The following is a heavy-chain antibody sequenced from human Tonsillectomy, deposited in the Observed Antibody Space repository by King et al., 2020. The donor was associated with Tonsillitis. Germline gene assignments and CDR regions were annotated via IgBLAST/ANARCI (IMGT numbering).Heavy chain of an antibody. CDR1: GFTVSNNY. CDR2: IYNGGST. D-gene: IGHD1-26*01. Sequence: VQLVESGGGLVQPGGSLRLSCAASGFTVSNNYMSWVRQAPGKGLEWVSVIYNGGSTYYADSVKGRFTISRHNSKNTLYLQMNSLRAEDTAVYYCASGAAYYYYGMGVWGQGTTVTVSS. CDR3: ASGAAYYYYGMGV. J-gene: IGHJ6*02. V-gene: IGHV3-53*04.